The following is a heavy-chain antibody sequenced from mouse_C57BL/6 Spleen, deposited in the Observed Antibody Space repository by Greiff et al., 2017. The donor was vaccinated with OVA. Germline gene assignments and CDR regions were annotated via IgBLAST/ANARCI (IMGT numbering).Heavy chain of an antibody. Sequence: VQLQQSGPELAKPGASVKISCKASGYSFTGYYMNWVKQSPEKSLEWIGEINPSTGGTTYNQKFKAKATLTVDKSSSTAYMQLKSLTSEDSAVYYCASRFYDYDEYFDDWGTGTTVTVSS. CDR3: ASRFYDYDEYFDD. V-gene: IGHV1-42*01. J-gene: IGHJ1*03. D-gene: IGHD2-4*01. CDR2: INPSTGGT. CDR1: GYSFTGYY.